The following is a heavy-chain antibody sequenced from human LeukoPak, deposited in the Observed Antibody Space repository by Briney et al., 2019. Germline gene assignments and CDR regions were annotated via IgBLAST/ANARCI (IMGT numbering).Heavy chain of an antibody. D-gene: IGHD3-22*01. Sequence: PSETLSLTCSVSGGSISSSSSYWGWIRQPPGKGLEWIGSIYYSGSSFDNPALKSRVTMSVDTSKNQFSLKLSSVTAADTAVYYCARTPIYYFDNSGYYNWGQGTLVTVSS. CDR2: IYYSGSS. CDR3: ARTPIYYFDNSGYYN. CDR1: GGSISSSSSY. V-gene: IGHV4-39*07. J-gene: IGHJ4*02.